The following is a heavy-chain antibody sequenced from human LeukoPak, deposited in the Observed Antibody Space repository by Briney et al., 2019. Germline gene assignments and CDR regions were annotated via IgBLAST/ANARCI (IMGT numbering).Heavy chain of an antibody. D-gene: IGHD1-1*01. CDR3: ARDFARTTGNWIYYYYYGMDV. Sequence: ASVKVSCKASGYTFTSYGIIWVRQAPGQGLEWMGWISAYNGNTNYAQKLQGRVTMTTDTSTSTAYMELRSLRSDDTAVYYCARDFARTTGNWIYYYYYGMDVWGQGTTVTVSS. CDR2: ISAYNGNT. V-gene: IGHV1-18*01. J-gene: IGHJ6*02. CDR1: GYTFTSYG.